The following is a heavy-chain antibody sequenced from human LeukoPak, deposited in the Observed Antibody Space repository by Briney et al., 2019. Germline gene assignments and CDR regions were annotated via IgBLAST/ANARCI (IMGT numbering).Heavy chain of an antibody. CDR3: AKAVAGNKYYFDY. CDR1: GFTFDDYA. CDR2: ISGSGGST. Sequence: GRSLRLSCAASGFTFDDYAMHWVRQAPGKGLEWVSAISGSGGSTYYADSVKGRFTISRDNSKNTLYLQMNSLRAEDTAVYYCAKAVAGNKYYFDYWGQGTLVTVSS. J-gene: IGHJ4*02. D-gene: IGHD6-19*01. V-gene: IGHV3-23*01.